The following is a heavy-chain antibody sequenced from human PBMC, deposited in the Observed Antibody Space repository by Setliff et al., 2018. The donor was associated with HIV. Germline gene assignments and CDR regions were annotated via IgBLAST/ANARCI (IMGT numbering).Heavy chain of an antibody. Sequence: ASVKVSCKASGYTFTNYAMHWVRQAPGQRLEWMGWINAGNGDTKYSQKFQGRVTITRDTSASTAYMELSSLRSEDTAVNYCAREIRNYDFWSGYYNEYLHHWGQGTLVTVSS. CDR3: AREIRNYDFWSGYYNEYLHH. V-gene: IGHV1-3*01. CDR1: GYTFTNYA. D-gene: IGHD3-3*01. J-gene: IGHJ1*01. CDR2: INAGNGDT.